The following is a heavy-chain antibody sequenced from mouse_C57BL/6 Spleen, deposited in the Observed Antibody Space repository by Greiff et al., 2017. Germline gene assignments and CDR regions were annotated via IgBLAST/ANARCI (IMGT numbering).Heavy chain of an antibody. CDR1: GFTFTSYW. D-gene: IGHD2-4*01. J-gene: IGHJ3*01. CDR3: ARLGYDYDGFAY. CDR2: IDRSDSET. V-gene: IGHV1-52*01. Sequence: VQLQQPGAELVRPGWSLKLSCTASGFTFTSYWMHWVQQRPIQGLEWVGNIDRSDSETHYNQKVKDKATLTIDKSSSTAYMQLSSLTSEDSAVYYCARLGYDYDGFAYWGQGTLVTVSA.